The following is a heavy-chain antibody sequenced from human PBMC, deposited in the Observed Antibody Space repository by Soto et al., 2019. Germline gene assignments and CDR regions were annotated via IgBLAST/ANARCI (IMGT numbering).Heavy chain of an antibody. V-gene: IGHV1-69*06. CDR1: GGTFSSYA. Sequence: QVQLVQSGAEVKKPGSSVKVSCKASGGTFSSYAISWVRQAPGQGLEWMGGIIPIFGTANYAQKFQGRVTITADKSSGTAKMELSGLGSEDTAVYCCAGDHPVSDIVATRSYGMDVWGQGDTVTVSS. CDR2: IIPIFGTA. CDR3: AGDHPVSDIVATRSYGMDV. J-gene: IGHJ6*02. D-gene: IGHD5-12*01.